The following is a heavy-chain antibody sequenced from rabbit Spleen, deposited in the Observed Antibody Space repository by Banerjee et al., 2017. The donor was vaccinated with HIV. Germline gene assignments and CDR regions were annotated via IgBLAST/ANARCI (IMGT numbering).Heavy chain of an antibody. CDR3: ARLGAGSSYWFHEYYFNL. D-gene: IGHD8-1*01. V-gene: IGHV1S7*01. CDR2: IDPVFGST. J-gene: IGHJ4*01. Sequence: QLKESGGGLVQTGGSLKLTCTVSGFSLSNYYMSWVRQAPGKGLEWIGYIDPVFGSTYYASWVNGRFTISSHNAQNTLYLQLNSLTAADTATYFCARLGAGSSYWFHEYYFNLWGQGTLVTVS. CDR1: GFSLSNYY.